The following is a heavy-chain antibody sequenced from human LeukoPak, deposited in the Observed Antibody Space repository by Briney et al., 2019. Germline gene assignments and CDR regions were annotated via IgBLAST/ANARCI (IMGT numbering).Heavy chain of an antibody. Sequence: GASVTVSCKASGYTFTGYYMHWVRQAPGQGLEWMGWINTRTGNAYYSQELQGRLTITRDTSASTAYMELSSLRSEDMAVYYCAKDSGSGWYEFRWGQGTLVTVSS. CDR1: GYTFTGYY. J-gene: IGHJ1*01. D-gene: IGHD6-19*01. CDR3: AKDSGSGWYEFR. CDR2: INTRTGNA. V-gene: IGHV1-3*03.